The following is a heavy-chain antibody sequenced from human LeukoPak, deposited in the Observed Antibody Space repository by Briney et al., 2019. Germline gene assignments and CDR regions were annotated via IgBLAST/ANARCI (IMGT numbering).Heavy chain of an antibody. CDR1: GFTFSSYG. V-gene: IGHV3-30*18. D-gene: IGHD3-10*01. CDR3: AKGWWFGDT. J-gene: IGHJ5*02. Sequence: PGRSLRLSCAASGFTFSSYGMHWVRQAPGKGLEWVAVISYDGSNKYYADSVKGRFTISRDNSKNTLYLQMNSLRAEDTAVYYCAKGWWFGDTWGQGTLVTASS. CDR2: ISYDGSNK.